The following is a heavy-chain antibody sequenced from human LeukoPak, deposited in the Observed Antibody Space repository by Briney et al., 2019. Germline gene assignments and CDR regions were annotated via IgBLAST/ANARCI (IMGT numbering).Heavy chain of an antibody. CDR1: GGSSSGYY. CDR3: ARAVAGCLWY. D-gene: IGHD6-19*01. Sequence: SETLSLTCAVYGGSSSGYYWSWIRQPPGKGLEWIGEINHSGSTNYNPSLKSGVTISVDTSKNQFSLKLSSVTAADTAVYYCARAVAGCLWYWGQGTLVTVPS. J-gene: IGHJ4*02. CDR2: INHSGST. V-gene: IGHV4-34*01.